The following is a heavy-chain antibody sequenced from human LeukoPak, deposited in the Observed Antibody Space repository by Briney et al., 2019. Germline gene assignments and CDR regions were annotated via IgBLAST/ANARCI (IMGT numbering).Heavy chain of an antibody. V-gene: IGHV3-30*18. CDR2: ISYDGSNK. J-gene: IGHJ4*02. CDR3: AKDPAGDYYFDY. D-gene: IGHD1-26*01. Sequence: PGGSLRLSCAASGFTFSSYGMHWVRQAPGKGLEWVAVISYDGSNKYYADSVKGRFTISRDNSKNTLYLQMNSLRAEDTAVYYCAKDPAGDYYFDYWGQGTLVTVSS. CDR1: GFTFSSYG.